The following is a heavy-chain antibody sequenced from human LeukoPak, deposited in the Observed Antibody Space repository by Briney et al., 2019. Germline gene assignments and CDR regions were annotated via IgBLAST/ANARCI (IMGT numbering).Heavy chain of an antibody. CDR2: INSISGEI. V-gene: IGHV3-48*02. D-gene: IGHD5-12*01. CDR1: GFTFSYYS. Sequence: PGGSLRLSCVASGFTFSYYSMNWVRQAPGKGLEWVSYINSISGEIWYADTVKGRFTISRDDAKNSLYLQMNSLRDEDTAVYFCARDHGYAFDYRGQGTLVTVSS. J-gene: IGHJ4*02. CDR3: ARDHGYAFDY.